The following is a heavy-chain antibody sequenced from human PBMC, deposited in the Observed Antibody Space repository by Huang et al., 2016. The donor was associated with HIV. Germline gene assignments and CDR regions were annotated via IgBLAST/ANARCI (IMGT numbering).Heavy chain of an antibody. CDR3: ARRPGSITMIRGVITDPY. CDR1: GGSIRSDNYY. CDR2: MYYNGGT. J-gene: IGHJ4*02. V-gene: IGHV4-39*02. D-gene: IGHD3-10*01. Sequence: QLQLQESGPGLVKPSETLSLTCTVSGGSIRSDNYYWGWIRQPPGKGLEWIGSMYYNGGTYYNPALKRRDTIAVDTSKNNFSLRMRSETAADTAVYYCARRPGSITMIRGVITDPYWGQGTLVTVSS.